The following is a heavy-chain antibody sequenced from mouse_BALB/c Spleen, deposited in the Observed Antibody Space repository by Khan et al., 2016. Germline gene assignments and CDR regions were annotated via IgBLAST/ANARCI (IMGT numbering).Heavy chain of an antibody. J-gene: IGHJ1*01. D-gene: IGHD2-1*01. V-gene: IGHV14-3*02. CDR3: ARRGNLWYFDV. CDR2: IDPANGHT. CDR1: GFNIKDTY. Sequence: VQLKESGAELVKPGASVKLSCTASGFNIKDTYMHWVKQRPEQGLEWIGRIDPANGHTKYDPKFQGKATITADTSSNTAYLQLSSLTSEDTAFYYCARRGNLWYFDVWGAGSTVTVSS.